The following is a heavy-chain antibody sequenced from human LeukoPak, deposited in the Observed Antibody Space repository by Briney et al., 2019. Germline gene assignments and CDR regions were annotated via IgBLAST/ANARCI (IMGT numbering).Heavy chain of an antibody. J-gene: IGHJ4*02. CDR3: ARSEPGGGILSVSPNDY. CDR1: GFTFSSYS. D-gene: IGHD3-9*01. CDR2: ISSSSTYI. V-gene: IGHV3-21*01. Sequence: GGSLRLSCAASGFTFSSYSMNWVRQAPGEGLEWVSSISSSSTYIYYADSVKGRFTISRDNANNSLYLQMNSLRAEDTALYYCARSEPGGGILSVSPNDYWGQGILVTVSS.